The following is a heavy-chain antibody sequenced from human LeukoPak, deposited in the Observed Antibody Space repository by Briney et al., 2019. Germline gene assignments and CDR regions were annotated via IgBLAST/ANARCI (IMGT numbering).Heavy chain of an antibody. CDR3: TRAVGYNEIYYYMDV. J-gene: IGHJ6*03. Sequence: GGSLRLSCTASGFTFGDYAMSWVRQAPGKGLEGVGFIRSKAYGGTTEYAASVKGRFTISRDDSKSIAYLQMNSLKTEDTAVYYCTRAVGYNEIYYYMDVWGKGTTVTVSS. D-gene: IGHD5-18*01. V-gene: IGHV3-49*04. CDR2: IRSKAYGGTT. CDR1: GFTFGDYA.